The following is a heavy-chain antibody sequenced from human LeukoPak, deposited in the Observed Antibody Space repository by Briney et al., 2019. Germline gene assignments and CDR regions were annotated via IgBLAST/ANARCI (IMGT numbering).Heavy chain of an antibody. V-gene: IGHV4-31*03. CDR3: ARGYHSHEEYFYGD. CDR2: IYYSGST. CDR1: GGSISSGGYY. Sequence: PSQTLSLTCTVSGGSISSGGYYWSWIRQHPGKGLEWIGYIYYSGSTYYNPSLKSRVTISVDTSKNQFSLKLSSVTAADTAVYYCARGYHSHEEYFYGDWGQGTLVTVSS. D-gene: IGHD4-17*01. J-gene: IGHJ4*02.